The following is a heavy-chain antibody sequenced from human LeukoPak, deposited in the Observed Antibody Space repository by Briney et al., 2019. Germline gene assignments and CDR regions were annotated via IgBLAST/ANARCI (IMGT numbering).Heavy chain of an antibody. Sequence: ASETLSLTCTVSGGSVSSVGYYWSWIRQPPGKGLEWIGYIYYSGSTYYNPSLKSRVTISVDTSKNQFSLKLSSVTAADTAVYYCARSLPAAIPNWFDPWGQGTLVTVSS. J-gene: IGHJ5*02. CDR3: ARSLPAAIPNWFDP. V-gene: IGHV4-30-4*08. CDR2: IYYSGST. CDR1: GGSVSSVGYY. D-gene: IGHD2-2*02.